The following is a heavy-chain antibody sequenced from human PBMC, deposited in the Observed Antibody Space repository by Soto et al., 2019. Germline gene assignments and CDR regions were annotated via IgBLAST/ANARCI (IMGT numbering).Heavy chain of an antibody. CDR2: IIPISDTT. V-gene: IGHV1-69*13. Sequence: SVKVSCKASGGTFSSYAISWVLQAPGQGLEWMGGIIPISDTTNYAQKFQGRVTITADESTSTAYMELSSLRSEDTAVYYCARSQGSSTSLEIYYYYYYGMDVWGQGTTVTVSS. D-gene: IGHD2-2*01. CDR3: ARSQGSSTSLEIYYYYYYGMDV. J-gene: IGHJ6*02. CDR1: GGTFSSYA.